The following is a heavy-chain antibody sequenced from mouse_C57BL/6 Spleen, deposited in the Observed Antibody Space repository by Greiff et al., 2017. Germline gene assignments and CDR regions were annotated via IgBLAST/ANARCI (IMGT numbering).Heavy chain of an antibody. CDR1: GYSITSGYY. V-gene: IGHV3-6*01. J-gene: IGHJ1*03. D-gene: IGHD4-1*01. Sequence: EVKLQESGPGLVKPSQSLSLTCSVTGYSITSGYYWNWIRQFPGNKLEWMGYISYDGSNNYNPSLKNRISITRDTSKNQFFLKLNSVTTEDTATYYCARGGDWENFDVWGTGTTVTVSS. CDR3: ARGGDWENFDV. CDR2: ISYDGSN.